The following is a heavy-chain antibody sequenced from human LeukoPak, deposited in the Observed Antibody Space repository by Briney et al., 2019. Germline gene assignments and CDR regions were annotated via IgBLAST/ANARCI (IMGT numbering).Heavy chain of an antibody. V-gene: IGHV4-34*01. CDR1: GGSFSGYY. CDR2: INHSGST. J-gene: IGHJ4*02. Sequence: SETLSLTCAVYGGSFSGYYWSWIRQPPGKGLEWIGEINHSGSTNYNPSLKSRVTISVDTSKNQFSLKLSSVTAADTAVYYCARYPTNPSSVGYYFDYWGQGTLVTVSS. CDR3: ARYPTNPSSVGYYFDY. D-gene: IGHD2-2*01.